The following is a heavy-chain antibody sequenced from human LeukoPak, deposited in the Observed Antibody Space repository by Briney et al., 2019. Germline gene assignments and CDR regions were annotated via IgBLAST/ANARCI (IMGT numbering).Heavy chain of an antibody. D-gene: IGHD6-13*01. CDR1: GGTFSSYA. CDR3: ARDVERSIAAAGTDPRSEYYYYGMDV. Sequence: GASVKVSCKASGGTFSSYANSWVRQAPGQGLEWMGRIIPILGIANYAQKFQGRVTITADKSTSTAYMELSSLRSEDTAVYYCARDVERSIAAAGTDPRSEYYYYGMDVWGQGTTVTVSS. V-gene: IGHV1-69*04. J-gene: IGHJ6*02. CDR2: IIPILGIA.